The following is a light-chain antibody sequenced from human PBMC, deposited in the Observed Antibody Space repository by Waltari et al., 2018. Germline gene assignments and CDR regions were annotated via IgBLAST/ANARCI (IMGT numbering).Light chain of an antibody. CDR1: QSISSY. J-gene: IGKJ2*01. CDR2: AAS. V-gene: IGKV1-39*01. CDR3: QQSYSTPRNT. Sequence: DIQMTQSPSSLSASVGDRVTITCRPSQSISSYLNWYQQKPGKAPKLLIYAASSLQSGVPSRFSGSGSGTDFTLTISSLQPEDFATYYCQQSYSTPRNTFGQGTKLEIK.